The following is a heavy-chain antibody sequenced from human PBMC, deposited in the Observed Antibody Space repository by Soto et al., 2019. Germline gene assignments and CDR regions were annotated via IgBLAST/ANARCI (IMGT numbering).Heavy chain of an antibody. J-gene: IGHJ4*02. Sequence: PGGSLRLSCAASGFTFSSYAMHWVRQAPGKGLEWVAVISYDGSNKYYADSVKGRFTISRDNSKNTLYLQMNSLRAEDTAVYYCARDGSGVGGFDYWGQGTLVTVSS. CDR2: ISYDGSNK. CDR1: GFTFSSYA. V-gene: IGHV3-30-3*01. CDR3: ARDGSGVGGFDY. D-gene: IGHD2-15*01.